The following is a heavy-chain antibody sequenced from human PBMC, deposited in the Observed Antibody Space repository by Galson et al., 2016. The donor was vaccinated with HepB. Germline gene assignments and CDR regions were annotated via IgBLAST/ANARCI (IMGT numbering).Heavy chain of an antibody. V-gene: IGHV3-53*04. CDR1: GFTVSSNY. CDR3: ARVLGYCAGTGC. D-gene: IGHD2-8*02. CDR2: IYSGGTT. Sequence: SLRLSCAASGFTVSSNYMTWVRQAPGKGLEWVSVIYSGGTTYYADSVKGRFTISRHDSKNTLYLQMNSLRPEDTAIYFFARVLGYCAGTGCWGQGPLVTVSS. J-gene: IGHJ4*02.